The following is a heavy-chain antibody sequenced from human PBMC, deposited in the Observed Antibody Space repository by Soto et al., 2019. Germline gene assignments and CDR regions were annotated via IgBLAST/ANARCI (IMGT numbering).Heavy chain of an antibody. CDR2: ISTYNGNT. CDR1: GYTFTTYD. Sequence: QVQLVQSGAEVKKPGASVKVSCKASGYTFTTYDISWVRQAPGQGLEWMGRISTYNGNTNYPQSLQGRLTMTTDTSPATAYMERRSRRSDDTAVYYGARDPYHVLMVNAPNLYGMDVWGQGTTVTVSS. V-gene: IGHV1-18*01. CDR3: ARDPYHVLMVNAPNLYGMDV. D-gene: IGHD2-8*01. J-gene: IGHJ6*02.